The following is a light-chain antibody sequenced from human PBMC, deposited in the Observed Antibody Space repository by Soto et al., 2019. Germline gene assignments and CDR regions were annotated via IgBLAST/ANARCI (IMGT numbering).Light chain of an antibody. V-gene: IGKV1-5*03. CDR3: LQYNRYPLA. J-gene: IGKJ1*01. CDR2: KAS. Sequence: DIQMTQSPSTLSASVGDRVTIPCRVSQRLSSWLAWYQQQPGQAPRLLIYKASSLDSGVPSRFSGSGSGTEFTLTISSLQPDDFATYYCLQYNRYPLAFGQGTKVEIK. CDR1: QRLSSW.